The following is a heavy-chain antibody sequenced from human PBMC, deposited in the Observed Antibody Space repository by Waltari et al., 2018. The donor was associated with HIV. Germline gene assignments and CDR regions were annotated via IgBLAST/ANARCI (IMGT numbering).Heavy chain of an antibody. V-gene: IGHV3-7*01. CDR3: AREYFYESSGYYYRSTFDY. D-gene: IGHD3-22*01. CDR2: IKPDGSET. Sequence: EVQLVESGGGLVQPGESLRLSCAASGFTFSSHWMSWVRQAPGKGLEWVANIKPDGSETYYVDSVKGRFTISRDNAKTSLYLQMSSLRAEDTAVYFCAREYFYESSGYYYRSTFDYWGQGTLVTVSS. CDR1: GFTFSSHW. J-gene: IGHJ4*02.